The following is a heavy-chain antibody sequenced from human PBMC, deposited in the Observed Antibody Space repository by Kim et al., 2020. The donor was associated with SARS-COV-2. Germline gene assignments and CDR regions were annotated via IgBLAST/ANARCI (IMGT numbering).Heavy chain of an antibody. Sequence: GGSLRLSCAASGFTFSRYAMSWVRQAPGKGLEWVSAISGSGGSTYYAGSVKGRFTISRDNSKNTMYLQMNSLRAEDTAVYYCANDSGNDYGDQLDSWGQGTLVTVSS. CDR1: GFTFSRYA. J-gene: IGHJ5*01. CDR2: ISGSGGST. CDR3: ANDSGNDYGDQLDS. D-gene: IGHD4-17*01. V-gene: IGHV3-23*01.